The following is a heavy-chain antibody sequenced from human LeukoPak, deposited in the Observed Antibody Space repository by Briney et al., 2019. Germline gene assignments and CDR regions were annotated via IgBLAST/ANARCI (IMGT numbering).Heavy chain of an antibody. D-gene: IGHD6-19*01. CDR2: INPNSGGT. Sequence: GASVKVSCKASGYTFTGYYMHWVRQAPGQGLEWMGWINPNSGGTNYAQKFQGRVTMTRDTSISTAYMEVRRLTSDDTAVYYCARERGTLAVAGDAFDIWGQGTMVTVSS. V-gene: IGHV1-2*02. J-gene: IGHJ3*02. CDR1: GYTFTGYY. CDR3: ARERGTLAVAGDAFDI.